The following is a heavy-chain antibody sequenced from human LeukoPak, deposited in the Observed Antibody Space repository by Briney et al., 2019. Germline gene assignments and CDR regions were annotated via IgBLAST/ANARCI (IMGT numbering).Heavy chain of an antibody. CDR3: ARVSMVRGGGYYYGMDV. D-gene: IGHD3-10*01. CDR1: GGSISSYY. Sequence: SETLSPTCTVSGGSISSYYWSWIRQPPGKGLEWIGYIYYSGSTNYNPSLKSRVTISVDTSKNQFSLKLSPVTAADTAVYYCARVSMVRGGGYYYGMDVWGQGTTVTVSS. J-gene: IGHJ6*02. CDR2: IYYSGST. V-gene: IGHV4-59*01.